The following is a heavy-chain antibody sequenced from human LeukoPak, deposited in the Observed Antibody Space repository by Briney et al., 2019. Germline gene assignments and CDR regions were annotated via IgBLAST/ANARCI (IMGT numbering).Heavy chain of an antibody. CDR3: ANSPYSNYEYRDY. CDR1: GFTFSSYG. CDR2: IRYDGSNK. V-gene: IGHV3-30*02. Sequence: PGGSLRLSCAASGFTFSSYGMHWVRQAPGKGLEWVAFIRYDGSNKYYADSVKGRFTISRDNSKNTLYLQMNSLRAEDTAVYYCANSPYSNYEYRDYWGQGTLVTVSS. J-gene: IGHJ4*02. D-gene: IGHD4-11*01.